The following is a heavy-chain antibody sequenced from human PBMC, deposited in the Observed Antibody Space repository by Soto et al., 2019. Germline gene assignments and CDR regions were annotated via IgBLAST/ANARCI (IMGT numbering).Heavy chain of an antibody. V-gene: IGHV3-23*01. CDR3: ARGGSAAKTKYYFDY. D-gene: IGHD2-15*01. CDR1: GFTFSSYA. J-gene: IGHJ4*02. CDR2: ISGSGGST. Sequence: EVQLLESGGGLVQPGGSLRLSCAASGFTFSSYAMSWVRQAPGKGLEWVSAISGSGGSTYYADSVKGRFTISRDNSKNTLYLQMNSLRAEDTAVYYCARGGSAAKTKYYFDYWGQGTLVTVSS.